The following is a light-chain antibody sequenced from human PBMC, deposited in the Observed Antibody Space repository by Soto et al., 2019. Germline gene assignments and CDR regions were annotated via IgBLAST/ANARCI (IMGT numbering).Light chain of an antibody. J-gene: IGKJ1*01. Sequence: AIQMTQSPSSLSASVGDRVTITCRASQGIRNDLGWYQQEPGKAPKLLIYAASSLESGVPSRFSGSRSVTDFALTIRSLQPEDFATYYCLQDYNYPGAFGQGTKVDIK. CDR3: LQDYNYPGA. CDR1: QGIRND. CDR2: AAS. V-gene: IGKV1-6*01.